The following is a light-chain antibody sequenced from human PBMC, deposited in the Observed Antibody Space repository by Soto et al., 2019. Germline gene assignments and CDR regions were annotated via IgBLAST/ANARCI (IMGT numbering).Light chain of an antibody. CDR2: DGS. CDR1: QNIDNL. J-gene: IGKJ1*01. Sequence: DIQMTQSPSTLSASVGDSVTITCRASQNIDNLLAWYQQKPGQAPKVVIFDGSRLETGVPSRFSGSGSGTTFTLTISSLQPADFATYYCQQYNSYSPSFGPGTKVEI. V-gene: IGKV1-5*01. CDR3: QQYNSYSPS.